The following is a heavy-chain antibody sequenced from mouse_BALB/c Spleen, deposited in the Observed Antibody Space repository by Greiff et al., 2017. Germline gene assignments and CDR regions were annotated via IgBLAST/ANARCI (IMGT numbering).Heavy chain of an antibody. CDR1: GYAFTNYL. CDR3: ARYYADY. V-gene: IGHV1-54*01. J-gene: IGHJ2*01. D-gene: IGHD1-1*02. CDR2: INPGSGGT. Sequence: VQLQQSGAELVRPGTSVKVSCKASGYAFTNYLIEWVKQRPGQGLEWIGVINPGSGGTNYNEKFKGKATLTADKSSSTAYMQLSSLTSDDSAVYFCARYYADYWGQGTTLTVSS.